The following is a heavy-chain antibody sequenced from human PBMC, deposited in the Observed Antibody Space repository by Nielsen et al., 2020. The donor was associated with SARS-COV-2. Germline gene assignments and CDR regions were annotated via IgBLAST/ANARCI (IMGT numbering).Heavy chain of an antibody. J-gene: IGHJ3*02. CDR1: GGSISSGGYS. V-gene: IGHV4-30-2*01. CDR2: IYHSGRT. Sequence: SETLSLTCAVSGGSISSGGYSWSWIRQPPGKGLEWIGYIYHSGRTYYNPSIKSRVTISVDRSKNQFSLKLSSVTAADTAVYYCARGGRVKFVGADDAVDIWGQGTMVTVSS. D-gene: IGHD3-16*01. CDR3: ARGGRVKFVGADDAVDI.